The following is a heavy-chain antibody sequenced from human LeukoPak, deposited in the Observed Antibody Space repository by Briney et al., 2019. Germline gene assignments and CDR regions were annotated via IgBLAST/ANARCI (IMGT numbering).Heavy chain of an antibody. V-gene: IGHV3-21*01. J-gene: IGHJ4*02. CDR3: ARSVGHIDY. Sequence: GGSLRLSCAASGFTFKTYTMRWVRQAPGMGLEWVSSISSSSSYIFYADSVKGRFTISRDNAKNSLYLQMNSLRAEDTAVYYCARSVGHIDYWGQGTLVTVSS. D-gene: IGHD1-26*01. CDR1: GFTFKTYT. CDR2: ISSSSSYI.